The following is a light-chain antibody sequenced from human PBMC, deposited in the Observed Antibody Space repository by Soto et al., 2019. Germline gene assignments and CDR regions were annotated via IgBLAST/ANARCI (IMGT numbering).Light chain of an antibody. CDR2: AAS. CDR3: QQLNSYPWT. CDR1: QGISRY. Sequence: AIRMTQSPSSFSASTGDRVTITCRASQGISRYLAWYQQKPGKAPKLLIYAASTLQSGVPSRFSGSGSGTDFTFTISSLQPEDIATYYCQQLNSYPWTFGQGTKVDIK. V-gene: IGKV1-8*01. J-gene: IGKJ1*01.